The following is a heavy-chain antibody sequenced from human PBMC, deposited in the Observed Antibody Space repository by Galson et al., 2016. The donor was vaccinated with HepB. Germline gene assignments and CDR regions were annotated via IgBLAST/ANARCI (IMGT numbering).Heavy chain of an antibody. Sequence: LSLTCTVSGGSISSYYWSWIRQPPGKGLEWIGYIYYSGSTNYNPSLKSRVTISVDTSKNQFSLKLSSVTAADTAVYYCARGGTTTSWFTTHEGHWGQGILVTVSS. V-gene: IGHV4-59*01. CDR1: GGSISSYY. CDR3: ARGGTTTSWFTTHEGH. D-gene: IGHD2-2*01. CDR2: IYYSGST. J-gene: IGHJ4*02.